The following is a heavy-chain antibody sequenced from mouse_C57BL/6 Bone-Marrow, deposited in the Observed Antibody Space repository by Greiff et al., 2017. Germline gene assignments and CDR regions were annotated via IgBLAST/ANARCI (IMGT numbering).Heavy chain of an antibody. CDR1: GYSITSGYY. D-gene: IGHD3-1*01. V-gene: IGHV3-6*01. CDR3: AREGAYFDY. J-gene: IGHJ2*01. Sequence: EVQLQQSGPGLVKPSQSLSLTCSVTGYSITSGYYWNWIRQFPGNKLEWMGYISYDGSNNYNPSLKNRISITRDTSKNQFFLKLNSVTTEDTATYYWAREGAYFDYWGQGTTLTVSS. CDR2: ISYDGSN.